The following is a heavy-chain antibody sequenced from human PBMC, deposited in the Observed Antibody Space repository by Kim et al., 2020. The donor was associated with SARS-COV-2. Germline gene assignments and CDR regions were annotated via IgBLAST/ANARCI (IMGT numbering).Heavy chain of an antibody. J-gene: IGHJ5*02. CDR2: ISTSVSTI. V-gene: IGHV3-48*02. CDR1: GFSFSSYN. CDR3: ARSLYYYDSSGTGNWFDP. D-gene: IGHD3-22*01. Sequence: GGSLRLSCAASGFSFSSYNMNWVRQAPGKGLEWVSYISTSVSTIYYADSVKGRFNISRDNAKKSLYLQMNSLRDEDTAVYYCARSLYYYDSSGTGNWFDPWGQGTLVIVSS.